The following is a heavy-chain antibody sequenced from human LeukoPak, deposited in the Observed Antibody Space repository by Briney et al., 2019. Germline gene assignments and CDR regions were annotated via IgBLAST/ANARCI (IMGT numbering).Heavy chain of an antibody. CDR1: GYTFTGYY. J-gene: IGHJ5*02. D-gene: IGHD2-2*01. V-gene: IGHV1-2*04. CDR2: INPNSGGT. CDR3: ARGSDIVVVPAAYNWFDP. Sequence: GASAKVSCKASGYTFTGYYMHWVRQAPGQGLEWMGWINPNSGGTNYAQKFQGWVTMTRDTSISTAYMELSRLRSDDTAVYYCARGSDIVVVPAAYNWFDPWGQGTLVTVSS.